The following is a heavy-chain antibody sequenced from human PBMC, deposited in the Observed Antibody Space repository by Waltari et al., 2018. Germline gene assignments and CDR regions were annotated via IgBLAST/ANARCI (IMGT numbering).Heavy chain of an antibody. CDR2: ISSSSSYI. J-gene: IGHJ6*02. CDR1: GFTFSSNS. D-gene: IGHD6-6*01. Sequence: EVQPVESGGGLVKPGGSLRLSCAASGFTFSSNSMNWVRQAPGKGLEWVSSISSSSSYIYYADSVKGRFTISRDNAKNSLYLQMNSLRAEDTAVYYCARDGSSSRGYYYGMDVWGQGTTVTVSS. V-gene: IGHV3-21*01. CDR3: ARDGSSSRGYYYGMDV.